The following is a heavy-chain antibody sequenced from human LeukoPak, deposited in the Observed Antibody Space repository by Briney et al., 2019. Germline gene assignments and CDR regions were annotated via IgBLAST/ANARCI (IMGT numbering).Heavy chain of an antibody. Sequence: PSETLSLTCTVSSGSISSYYWSWIRQPAGKGLEWIGRIYTSGSTNYNPSLKSRVTMSVDTSKNQFSLKLSSVTAADTAVYYCASQGGYGTLAYCGGDCYPGAFDIWGQGTMVTVSS. D-gene: IGHD2-21*02. V-gene: IGHV4-4*07. CDR3: ASQGGYGTLAYCGGDCYPGAFDI. CDR1: SGSISSYY. CDR2: IYTSGST. J-gene: IGHJ3*02.